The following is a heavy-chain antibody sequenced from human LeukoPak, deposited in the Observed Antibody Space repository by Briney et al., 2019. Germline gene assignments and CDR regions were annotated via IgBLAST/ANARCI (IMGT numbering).Heavy chain of an antibody. V-gene: IGHV4-30-4*08. CDR1: GGSISSGDYY. J-gene: IGHJ5*02. D-gene: IGHD3-22*01. CDR3: ARDSRYDSSGHAP. CDR2: IYYSGST. Sequence: SETLSLTCTVSGGSISSGDYYWSWIRQPPGKGLEWIGYIYYSGSTYYNPSLKSRVTISVDTSKNQFSLKLSSVTAADTAVYYCARDSRYDSSGHAPWGQGSLVTVSS.